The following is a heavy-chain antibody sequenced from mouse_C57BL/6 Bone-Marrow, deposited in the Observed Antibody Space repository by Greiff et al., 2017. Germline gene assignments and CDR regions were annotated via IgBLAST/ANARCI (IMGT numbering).Heavy chain of an antibody. D-gene: IGHD1-1*01. V-gene: IGHV1-85*01. J-gene: IGHJ1*03. CDR3: ARLEFDGSGGDWYFDV. Sequence: QVQLQQSGPELVKPGASVKLSCKASGYTFTSYDINWVKQRPGQGLEWIGWIYPRDGSTKYNEKFKGKATLTVDTSSSTAYMELQSLTSEESAVYFCARLEFDGSGGDWYFDVWGTGTTVTVSS. CDR1: GYTFTSYD. CDR2: IYPRDGST.